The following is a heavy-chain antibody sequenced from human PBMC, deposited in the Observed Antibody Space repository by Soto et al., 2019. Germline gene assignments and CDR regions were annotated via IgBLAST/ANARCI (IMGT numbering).Heavy chain of an antibody. V-gene: IGHV3-48*01. D-gene: IGHD3-3*01. CDR3: ASVGWSGRIDY. CDR1: GFTFSSYS. CDR2: ISSSSSTI. Sequence: EVQLVESGGGLVQPGGSLRLSCAASGFTFSSYSMNWVRQAPGKGLEWVSYISSSSSTIYYADSVKGRFTISRDNAKNSLYLQMNSLRAEDTAVYYWASVGWSGRIDYWGQGTLVTVSS. J-gene: IGHJ4*02.